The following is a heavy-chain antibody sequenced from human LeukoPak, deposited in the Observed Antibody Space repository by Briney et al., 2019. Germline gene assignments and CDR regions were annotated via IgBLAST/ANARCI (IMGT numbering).Heavy chain of an antibody. CDR3: ARGSYYYDTGGYLPGHFDY. Sequence: SETLSLTCGVHGGSFSSYYWTWIRQSPGKGLEWIGEIYQSGSTNYNPSLKSRVTISVDKSKNQFSLMLSSVTAADTAVYYCARGSYYYDTGGYLPGHFDYWGQGTLVTVSS. CDR1: GGSFSSYY. V-gene: IGHV4-34*01. J-gene: IGHJ4*02. CDR2: IYQSGST. D-gene: IGHD3-22*01.